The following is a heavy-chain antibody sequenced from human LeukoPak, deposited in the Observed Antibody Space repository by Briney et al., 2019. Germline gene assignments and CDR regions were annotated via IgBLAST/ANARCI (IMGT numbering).Heavy chain of an antibody. CDR3: ARGFDFWSGYQV. D-gene: IGHD3-3*01. CDR2: IIPIFGRA. Sequence: ASVKVSCKASGGTFSSYAISWVRQAPGQGLEWMGGIIPIFGRANYAQKFQGTVTIPADESTSTAYMELSSLRSEVTAVYYCARGFDFWSGYQVWGQGTLVTVSS. V-gene: IGHV1-69*13. CDR1: GGTFSSYA. J-gene: IGHJ4*02.